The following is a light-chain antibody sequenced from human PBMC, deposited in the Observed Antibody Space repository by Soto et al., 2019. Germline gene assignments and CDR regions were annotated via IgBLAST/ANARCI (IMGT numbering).Light chain of an antibody. CDR3: QQYGNSPRYS. V-gene: IGKV3-20*01. J-gene: IGKJ2*03. Sequence: EIVLTQSPGTLSLSPGERVTLSCRASQSVASNYLAWYQQKPGQAPRLLIYATSSRATGIPDRFSGSGSGTDFTLTISRLEPDDFAVYYCQQYGNSPRYSFGQGTKLEI. CDR2: ATS. CDR1: QSVASNY.